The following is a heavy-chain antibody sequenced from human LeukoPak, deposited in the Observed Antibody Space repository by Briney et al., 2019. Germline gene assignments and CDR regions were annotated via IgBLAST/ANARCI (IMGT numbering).Heavy chain of an antibody. V-gene: IGHV2-5*02. CDR3: AHSQVFSYGSFHDAYDI. CDR1: GVSLSTSGVG. CDR2: IYWDDDS. D-gene: IGHD5-18*01. Sequence: SGPTLVNPTQTLTLTCSLSGVSLSTSGVGVGWIRQPPGKALEWLALIYWDDDSRYSPSLKSRLTIAKDTSKNQVVLTLTDMDSVDTATYYCAHSQVFSYGSFHDAYDIWGLGMLVTVSS. J-gene: IGHJ3*02.